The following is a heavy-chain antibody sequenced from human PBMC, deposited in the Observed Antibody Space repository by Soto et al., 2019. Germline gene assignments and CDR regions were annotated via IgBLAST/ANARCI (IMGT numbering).Heavy chain of an antibody. J-gene: IGHJ6*02. V-gene: IGHV4-38-2*01. Sequence: TLSLTCAVSGYSISSGYYWGWIRQPPGKGLEWIGSIYHSGSTYYNPSLKSRVTISVDTSKNQFSLKLSSVTAADTAVYYCARVGGYGMDGWGQGTTVTVSS. CDR2: IYHSGST. CDR1: GYSISSGYY. CDR3: ARVGGYGMDG. D-gene: IGHD3-10*01.